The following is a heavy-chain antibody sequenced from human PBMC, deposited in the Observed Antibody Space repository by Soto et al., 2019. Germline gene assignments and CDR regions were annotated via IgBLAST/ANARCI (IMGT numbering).Heavy chain of an antibody. CDR2: IIPIFGTA. Sequence: QVQLVQSGAAVRKPGSSVKVSCKASGGTFSRHAISWVRQAPGQGLAWMGGIIPIFGTAKHAQKFQGRVTLIADESTSTVYMELSSLRSEDTAMYYCARGWGYDSNDYYYAYWGQGTLVIVS. CDR3: ARGWGYDSNDYYYAY. D-gene: IGHD3-22*01. CDR1: GGTFSRHA. V-gene: IGHV1-69*01. J-gene: IGHJ4*02.